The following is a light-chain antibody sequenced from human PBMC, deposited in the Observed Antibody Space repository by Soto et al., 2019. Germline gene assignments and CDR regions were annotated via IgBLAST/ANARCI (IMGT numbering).Light chain of an antibody. V-gene: IGKV1-39*01. CDR1: QSINNN. CDR3: QQSYSTTWT. CDR2: AAS. J-gene: IGKJ1*01. Sequence: DIQMTQSPSSLSASVGDRITITCRASQSINNNLNWYQQKPGKAPKLLMDAASGMQSGVPSRFSGSGGGTEFTLTITSLQPEDFATYYCQQSYSTTWTFGQGTRVEVK.